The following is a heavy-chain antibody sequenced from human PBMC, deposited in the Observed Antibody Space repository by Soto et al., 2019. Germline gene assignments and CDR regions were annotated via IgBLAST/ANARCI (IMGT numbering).Heavy chain of an antibody. CDR3: AKDLYYDFLSGRVTYYFDY. CDR2: ISGSGGST. Sequence: EVQLLESGGGLVQPGGSLRLSCAASGFTFSSYAMSWVRQAPGKGLEWVSAISGSGGSTYYADSVKGRFTISRDNSKNTLYLQMNSLRAEDTAVYYCAKDLYYDFLSGRVTYYFDYWGQGTLVTVSS. J-gene: IGHJ4*02. CDR1: GFTFSSYA. D-gene: IGHD3-3*01. V-gene: IGHV3-23*01.